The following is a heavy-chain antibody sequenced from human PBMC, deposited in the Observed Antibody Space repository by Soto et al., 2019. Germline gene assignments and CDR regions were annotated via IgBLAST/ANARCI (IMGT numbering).Heavy chain of an antibody. CDR3: ARAPGPIGVAVGCDY. CDR1: GGSFSGYY. J-gene: IGHJ4*02. Sequence: QVQLQQWGAGLLKPSETLSLTCAVYGGSFSGYYWSWIRQPPGKGPEWIGEINHSGTITFNPSPKRGLTMAVATSQTQSPLKLSSMTAADTAVYYCARAPGPIGVAVGCDYWGQGTLVTVPS. V-gene: IGHV4-34*01. CDR2: INHSGTI. D-gene: IGHD2-8*01.